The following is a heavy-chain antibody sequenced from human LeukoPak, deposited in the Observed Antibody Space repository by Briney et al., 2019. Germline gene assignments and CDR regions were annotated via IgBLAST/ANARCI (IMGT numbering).Heavy chain of an antibody. Sequence: SETLSLTCTVSGGSISSYYWSWIRQPPGKGLEWIGYIYYSGSTNYNPSLKSRVTISVDTSKNQFSPKLSSVTAADTAVYYCASWGSSGSLDYWGQGTLVTVSS. CDR3: ASWGSSGSLDY. D-gene: IGHD6-19*01. CDR2: IYYSGST. J-gene: IGHJ4*02. CDR1: GGSISSYY. V-gene: IGHV4-59*01.